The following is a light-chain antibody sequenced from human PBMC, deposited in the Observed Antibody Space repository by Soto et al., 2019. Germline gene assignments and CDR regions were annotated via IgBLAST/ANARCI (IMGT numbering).Light chain of an antibody. CDR1: SSDIGDYTH. CDR2: EVS. V-gene: IGLV2-14*01. J-gene: IGLJ2*01. CDR3: CSYTSISTSAV. Sequence: QSALTQPASVFGSPGQSITISFTGTSSDIGDYTHVSWYQQHPGKAPKLIIYEVSDRPSGVSNRFSGSKSGNTASLTISGLQTEDEADYYCCSYTSISTSAVFGGGTKLTVL.